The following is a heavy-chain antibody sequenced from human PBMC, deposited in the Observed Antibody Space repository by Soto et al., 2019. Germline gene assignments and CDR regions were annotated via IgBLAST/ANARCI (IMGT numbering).Heavy chain of an antibody. CDR2: IYYSGST. V-gene: IGHV4-59*01. CDR1: GGSLSGNY. CDR3: ARDQWEMATPFWFFDL. J-gene: IGHJ2*01. D-gene: IGHD1-26*01. Sequence: QAQLQESGPGLVQPSETLSLTCTVSGGSLSGNYWNWIRQAPGKGLEWIGYIYYSGSTKYSPSLKSRVTISVDTSKNQFSLKLSSVTAVDTAVYYCARDQWEMATPFWFFDLWGRGTLVTVSS.